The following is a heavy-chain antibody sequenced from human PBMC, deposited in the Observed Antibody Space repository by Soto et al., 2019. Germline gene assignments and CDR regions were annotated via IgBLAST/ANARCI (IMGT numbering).Heavy chain of an antibody. CDR1: GGSISSGGYY. CDR3: ARDRGGNPDY. D-gene: IGHD2-15*01. J-gene: IGHJ4*02. CDR2: IYYGGST. V-gene: IGHV4-31*03. Sequence: PSETLSLTCTVSGGSISSGGYYWSWIRQHPGKGLEWIGYIYYGGSTYYNPSLKSRATISGDTSKNQFSLKLSSVTAADTAVYYCARDRGGNPDYWGQGTLVTVSS.